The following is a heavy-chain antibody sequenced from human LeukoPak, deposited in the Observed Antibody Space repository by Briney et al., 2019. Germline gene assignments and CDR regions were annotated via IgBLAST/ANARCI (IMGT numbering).Heavy chain of an antibody. CDR1: GFTFSSYW. J-gene: IGHJ4*02. CDR3: AKEAGIAVAHIDY. V-gene: IGHV3-7*03. D-gene: IGHD6-19*01. CDR2: IKQDGSEK. Sequence: PGGSLRLSCAASGFTFSSYWMSWVRQAPGKGLEWVANIKQDGSEKYYVDSVKGRFTISRDNAKNSLYLQMNSLRAEDTAVYYCAKEAGIAVAHIDYWGQGTLVTVSS.